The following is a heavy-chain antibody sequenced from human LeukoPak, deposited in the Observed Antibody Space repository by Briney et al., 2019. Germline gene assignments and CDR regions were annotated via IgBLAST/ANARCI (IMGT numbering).Heavy chain of an antibody. CDR2: IYPDDSDN. Sequence: GESLKISCKASGYSFNSYWIGWVRQMPGKGLEWMGIIYPDDSDNRYSPSLQGQVTISVDKSIRTAYLQWSRLKASDNAMYYCARRQAVAGGKQLDYWGQGTLVTVSS. CDR1: GYSFNSYW. D-gene: IGHD6-19*01. CDR3: ARRQAVAGGKQLDY. J-gene: IGHJ4*02. V-gene: IGHV5-51*01.